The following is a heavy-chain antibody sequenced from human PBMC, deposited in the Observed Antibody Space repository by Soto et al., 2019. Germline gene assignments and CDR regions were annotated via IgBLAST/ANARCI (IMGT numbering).Heavy chain of an antibody. CDR3: ARDLVVGDNWFDP. Sequence: ASVKVSCKASGYTFTSYGISWVRQAPGEGLEWMGWSSASNGNRNYAQKLQGRVTMTTDTSTSTAYMELRSLRSDDTAVYYCARDLVVGDNWFDPWGQGTMVTVSS. J-gene: IGHJ5*02. D-gene: IGHD1-26*01. CDR2: SSASNGNR. CDR1: GYTFTSYG. V-gene: IGHV1-18*01.